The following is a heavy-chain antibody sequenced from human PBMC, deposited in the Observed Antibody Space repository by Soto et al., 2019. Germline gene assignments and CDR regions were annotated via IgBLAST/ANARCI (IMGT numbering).Heavy chain of an antibody. J-gene: IGHJ4*02. CDR1: GFSLSTYGVG. CDR3: ARFERFSVPFDY. D-gene: IGHD3-3*01. V-gene: IGHV2-5*02. Sequence: QITLKESGPPLAKPTQTLTLTCSFSGFSLSTYGVGVGWIRQPPGKALEWLALIYWDDDKRYSTALKSRLTITKDTSKNQVVLTMINMDPVDTATYYCARFERFSVPFDYWGQGTLVTVSS. CDR2: IYWDDDK.